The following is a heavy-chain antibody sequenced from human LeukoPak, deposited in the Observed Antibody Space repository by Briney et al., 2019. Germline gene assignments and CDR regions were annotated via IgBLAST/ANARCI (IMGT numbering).Heavy chain of an antibody. CDR3: ARVTTMVRGDGDDY. V-gene: IGHV3-21*01. J-gene: IGHJ4*02. Sequence: GGSLRLSCAASGFTFSSYTMNWVRQAPGKGLEWVSSITSSSYYIYYADSVKGRFTISRHNAKNSLYLQLNSLRAEDTAVYYCARVTTMVRGDGDDYWGQGTLVTVSS. D-gene: IGHD3-10*01. CDR2: ITSSSYYI. CDR1: GFTFSSYT.